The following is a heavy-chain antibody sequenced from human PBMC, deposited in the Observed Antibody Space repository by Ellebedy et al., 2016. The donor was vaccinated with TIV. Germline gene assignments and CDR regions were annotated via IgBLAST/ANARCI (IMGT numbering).Heavy chain of an antibody. CDR3: ARESISTDDAFDI. CDR2: ISSSSSTI. D-gene: IGHD6-6*01. CDR1: GFTFSSYS. J-gene: IGHJ3*02. Sequence: GESLKISXAASGFTFSSYSMNWVRQAPGKGLEWVSYISSSSSTIYYADSVKGRFTISRDNAKNSLYLQMNSLRAEDTAVYYCARESISTDDAFDIWGQGTMVTVSS. V-gene: IGHV3-48*01.